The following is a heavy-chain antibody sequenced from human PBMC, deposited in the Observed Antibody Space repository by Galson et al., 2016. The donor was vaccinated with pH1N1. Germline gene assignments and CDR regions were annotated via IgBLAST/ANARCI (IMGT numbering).Heavy chain of an antibody. Sequence: SLRLSCAASGFTFSTYAMHWVRQAPGKGLEWVALTSYDGSNKYYAGSVKGRFTISRDNSKNTLYLEMNSLRAEDTAGEYCARETPYSSGWAYYYGMDVWGQGTTVTVSS. CDR3: ARETPYSSGWAYYYGMDV. CDR2: TSYDGSNK. V-gene: IGHV3-30-3*01. J-gene: IGHJ6*02. CDR1: GFTFSTYA. D-gene: IGHD6-19*01.